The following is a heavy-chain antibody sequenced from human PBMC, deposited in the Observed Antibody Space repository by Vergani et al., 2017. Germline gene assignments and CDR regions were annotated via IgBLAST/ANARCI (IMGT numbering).Heavy chain of an antibody. Sequence: EVQLLESGGGSAQPGESLRLSCVASGFTFTAHGLNWVRQAPGKGLEWVSGISGQNFRTHYADSVKGRFTISRDNSKNTLYLQMNSLRAEDTAVYYCAKDPIVVVPAAWDPPNDYWGQGTLVTVSS. CDR2: ISGQNFRT. J-gene: IGHJ4*02. CDR1: GFTFTAHG. CDR3: AKDPIVVVPAAWDPPNDY. D-gene: IGHD2-2*01. V-gene: IGHV3-23*01.